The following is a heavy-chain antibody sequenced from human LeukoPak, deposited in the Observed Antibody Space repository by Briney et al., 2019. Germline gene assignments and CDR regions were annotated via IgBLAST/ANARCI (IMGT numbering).Heavy chain of an antibody. Sequence: GGSLRLSCAASGFTFSSYWMHWVRQAPGKGLVCVSRIKSDGSSTSYADSVKGRFTISRDGAKNTLYLQMNSLRAEDTAVYYCARAYNSHFDYWGQGALVTVPS. D-gene: IGHD1-1*01. CDR1: GFTFSSYW. CDR3: ARAYNSHFDY. J-gene: IGHJ4*02. V-gene: IGHV3-74*01. CDR2: IKSDGSST.